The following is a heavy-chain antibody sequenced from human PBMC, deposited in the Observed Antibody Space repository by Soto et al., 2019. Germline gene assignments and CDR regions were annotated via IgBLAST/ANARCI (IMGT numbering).Heavy chain of an antibody. CDR2: VYYSGST. V-gene: IGHV4-39*01. CDR3: ARHSERNIVATMFAP. Sequence: QLQLQESGPGLVMPSETLSLTCTVSGGSISDTTDYWGWIRQPPGKGLEWIGTVYYSGSTYYNPSLKSRVTISVDTSKNQFSLKLSSVTAADTAVYYCARHSERNIVATMFAPWGQGTLVTVSS. J-gene: IGHJ5*02. CDR1: GGSISDTTDY. D-gene: IGHD5-12*01.